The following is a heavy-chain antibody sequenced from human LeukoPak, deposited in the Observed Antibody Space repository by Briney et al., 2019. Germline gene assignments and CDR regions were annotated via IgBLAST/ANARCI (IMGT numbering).Heavy chain of an antibody. J-gene: IGHJ6*03. Sequence: SETLSLTCTVSGGSISSHYWSWIRQPPGKGLEWIGYIYYSGSTNYNPSLKGRVTISVDTSKNQFSLKLSSVTAADTAVYYCARGIAARPLDYYYYYMDVWGKGTTVTVSS. CDR1: GGSISSHY. CDR2: IYYSGST. V-gene: IGHV4-59*11. CDR3: ARGIAARPLDYYYYYMDV. D-gene: IGHD6-6*01.